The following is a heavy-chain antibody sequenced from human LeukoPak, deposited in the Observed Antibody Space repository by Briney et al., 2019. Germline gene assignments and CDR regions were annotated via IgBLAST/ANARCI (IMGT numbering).Heavy chain of an antibody. CDR1: GFTFSTSA. J-gene: IGHJ4*02. V-gene: IGHV3-23*01. Sequence: GGSLRLSCVVSGFTFSTSAMSWVRQAPGKGLEWVSGISESGGSTYYADSVKGRFTSSRDNSKNTLYLQMNNLRSEDTAAYYCAKGSFWGQGTLVTVSS. CDR3: AKGSF. CDR2: ISESGGST. D-gene: IGHD3-10*01.